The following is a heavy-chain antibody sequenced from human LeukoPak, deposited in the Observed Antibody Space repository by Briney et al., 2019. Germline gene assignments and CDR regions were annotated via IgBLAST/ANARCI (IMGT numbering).Heavy chain of an antibody. J-gene: IGHJ3*02. D-gene: IGHD3-22*01. CDR2: IYYGGST. CDR3: ARAYYYASSAFDI. Sequence: SETLSLTCTVSGGSISSNTYYWDWIRQPPGKGLECIGSIYYGGSTYYNPSLKSRVIISVDASKNQFSLKLSSVTAADTAVYYCARAYYYASSAFDIWGQGTMVTVSS. CDR1: GGSISSNTYY. V-gene: IGHV4-39*01.